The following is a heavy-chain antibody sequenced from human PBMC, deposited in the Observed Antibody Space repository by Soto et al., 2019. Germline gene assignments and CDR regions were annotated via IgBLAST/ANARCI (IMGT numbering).Heavy chain of an antibody. V-gene: IGHV1-69*13. CDR2: IIPIFGTA. J-gene: IGHJ4*02. Sequence: RASVKVSCKASGGTFSSYAISWVRQAPGQGLEWMGGIIPIFGTANYAQKFQGRVTITADESTSTAYMELSSLRSEDTAVYYCAKNYYDSSNFDYWGQGTLVTVSS. D-gene: IGHD3-22*01. CDR3: AKNYYDSSNFDY. CDR1: GGTFSSYA.